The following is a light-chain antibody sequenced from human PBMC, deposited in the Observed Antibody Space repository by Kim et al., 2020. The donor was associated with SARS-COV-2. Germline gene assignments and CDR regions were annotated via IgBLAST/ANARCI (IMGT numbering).Light chain of an antibody. J-gene: IGLJ2*01. CDR3: QTWGTGTHVV. CDR2: LNSDGSH. Sequence: QLVLTQSPSASASLGASVKLTCTLSSGHSSYAIAWHHQQPEKGPRYLMKLNSDGSHSKGDGIPDRFSGSSSGAERYLTISSLQSEDEADYYCQTWGTGTHVVFGGGTQLTVL. V-gene: IGLV4-69*01. CDR1: SGHSSYA.